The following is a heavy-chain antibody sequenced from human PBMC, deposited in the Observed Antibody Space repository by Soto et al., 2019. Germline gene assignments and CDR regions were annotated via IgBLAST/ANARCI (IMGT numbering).Heavy chain of an antibody. CDR3: ARSFGLAAAGGLDN. CDR1: GFMFSDYY. J-gene: IGHJ4*02. V-gene: IGHV3-11*06. D-gene: IGHD6-13*01. Sequence: QVQLVESGGDLVKPGGSLRLSCAASGFMFSDYYMSWIRQAPGKGLEWVSFISGSGGHTHYADSEKGRFTISRDSAQNSVSLQMNSLRAEDTGVYYCARSFGLAAAGGLDNWGQGALVTVSS. CDR2: ISGSGGHT.